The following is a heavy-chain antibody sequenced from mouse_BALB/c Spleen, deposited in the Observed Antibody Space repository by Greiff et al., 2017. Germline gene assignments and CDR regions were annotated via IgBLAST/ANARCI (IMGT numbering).Heavy chain of an antibody. CDR2: ISSGGSYT. J-gene: IGHJ2*01. V-gene: IGHV5-6*02. CDR1: GFTFSSYG. CDR3: ARHGRTSYFDY. Sequence: DVMLVESGGDLVKPGGSLKLSCAASGFTFSSYGMSWVRQTPDKRLEWVATISSGGSYTYYPDSVKGRFTISRDNAKNTLYLQMSSLKSEDTAMYYCARHGRTSYFDYWGQGTTLTVSS. D-gene: IGHD1-1*02.